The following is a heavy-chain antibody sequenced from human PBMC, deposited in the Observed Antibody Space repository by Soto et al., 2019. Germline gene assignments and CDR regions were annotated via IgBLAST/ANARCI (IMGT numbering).Heavy chain of an antibody. Sequence: QVQLQESGPGLVKPSETLSLTCTVSGGSISPYYWSWIRQPPGKGLEWIGYIYYSGSTKYNPSLNSRVIISVDRTKNHFSLRLSSVTAADTAVYYCVRVGGYYGDYPNFDYWGQGTLVTVSS. CDR1: GGSISPYY. CDR3: VRVGGYYGDYPNFDY. V-gene: IGHV4-59*01. CDR2: IYYSGST. D-gene: IGHD4-17*01. J-gene: IGHJ4*02.